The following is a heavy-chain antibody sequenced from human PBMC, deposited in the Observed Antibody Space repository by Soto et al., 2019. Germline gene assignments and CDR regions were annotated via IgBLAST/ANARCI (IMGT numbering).Heavy chain of an antibody. CDR2: IIVSHGRP. Sequence: QVQLVQSGAEVKEPGASVKVSSKASGYTFTSHTIHWARQAPGQGLEWMGWIIVSHGRPRIAPQFQGRVTFTTDTSATTAYMELNSLTSEDTAVYFCAREPEDGVPGDFWGQGTLVVVSS. J-gene: IGHJ4*02. CDR1: GYTFTSHT. CDR3: AREPEDGVPGDF. D-gene: IGHD2-8*01. V-gene: IGHV1-3*01.